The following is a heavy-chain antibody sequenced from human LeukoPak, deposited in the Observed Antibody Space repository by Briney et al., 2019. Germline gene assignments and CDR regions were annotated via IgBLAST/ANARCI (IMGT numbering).Heavy chain of an antibody. CDR1: GFTFSSYS. CDR3: ARDSPLSGYSSSWFNFDY. D-gene: IGHD6-13*01. CDR2: ISSSSSYI. J-gene: IGHJ4*02. V-gene: IGHV3-21*01. Sequence: GGSLRLSCAASGFTFSSYSMNWVRQAPGRGLEWVSSISSSSSYIYYADSVKGRFTISRDNAKNSLYLQMNSLRAEDTAVYYCARDSPLSGYSSSWFNFDYWGQGTLVTVSS.